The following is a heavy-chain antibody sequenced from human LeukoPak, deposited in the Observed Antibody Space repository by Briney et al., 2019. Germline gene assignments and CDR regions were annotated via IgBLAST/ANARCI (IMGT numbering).Heavy chain of an antibody. D-gene: IGHD1-26*01. V-gene: IGHV3-23*01. CDR3: AKGGKWDVTPFDY. CDR2: ISGGGGST. CDR1: GFTFSSYA. J-gene: IGHJ4*02. Sequence: GGSLRLSCAASGFTFSSYAMSWVRQAPGKGLEWVSAISGGGGSTYYADSVKGRFTISSDNSKNTLYLQVNSLRAEDTAVYYCAKGGKWDVTPFDYWGQGTLVTVSS.